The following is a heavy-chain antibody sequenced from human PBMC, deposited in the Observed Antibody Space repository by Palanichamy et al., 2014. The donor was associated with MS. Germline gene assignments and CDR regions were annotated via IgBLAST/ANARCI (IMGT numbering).Heavy chain of an antibody. J-gene: IGHJ1*01. D-gene: IGHD2-8*02. CDR2: ISYEGSEK. CDR3: AKPLVGPSWHGGEALEM. CDR1: GFTFTDYG. Sequence: QVVLMESGEGVVRRGGPVRLSCSTSGFTFTDYGIHWVRQAPGRGLEWVARISYEGSEKDVADSVKGRFTISRDDSKNTAFLHMDTLRHEDTAVYYCAKPLVGPSWHGGEALEMWGQGTLVTVSS. V-gene: IGHV3-30*18.